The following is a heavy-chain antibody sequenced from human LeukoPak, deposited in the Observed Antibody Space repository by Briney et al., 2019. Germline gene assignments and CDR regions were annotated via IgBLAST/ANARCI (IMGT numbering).Heavy chain of an antibody. CDR1: GGSFSGYY. CDR3: ARRLDL. J-gene: IGHJ2*01. CDR2: INHSGST. Sequence: ETLSLTCAVYGGSFSGYYWTWIRQPPGKGLEWIGEINHSGSTSYNPSLKSRVTISVDTSNNQFSLKLSSVTAADTAVYYCARRLDLWGRGTLVTVSS. V-gene: IGHV4-34*01.